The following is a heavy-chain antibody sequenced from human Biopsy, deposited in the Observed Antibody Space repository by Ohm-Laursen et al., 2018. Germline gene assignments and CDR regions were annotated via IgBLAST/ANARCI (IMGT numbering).Heavy chain of an antibody. V-gene: IGHV4-59*07. CDR3: ASAGYNPDWNFDL. J-gene: IGHJ2*01. Sequence: SDTLSLTCSVSGGPIYSYYWSWIWQPPGKALDWIGYIYFTGRTSYTPSLKSRITMSVNTSKKQFSLRLSSVTAADTDVYYCASAGYNPDWNFDLWGRGTRVTVSS. CDR1: GGPIYSYY. CDR2: IYFTGRT. D-gene: IGHD5-24*01.